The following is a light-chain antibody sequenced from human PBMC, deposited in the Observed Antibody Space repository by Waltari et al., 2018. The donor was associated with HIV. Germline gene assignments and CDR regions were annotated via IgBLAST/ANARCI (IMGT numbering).Light chain of an antibody. J-gene: IGLJ1*01. V-gene: IGLV2-11*01. CDR1: SDDVGSFNY. CDR3: CSYAGTYTWV. CDR2: DVT. Sequence: QSALTQPPSVSGSPGQSVTISCTGTSDDVGSFNYVSWYQQHPGKAPKLIVYDVTKRPSGVTDRFSGSKSGDTASLTISGLQSGDEADYFCCSYAGTYTWVFGAGSTVTV.